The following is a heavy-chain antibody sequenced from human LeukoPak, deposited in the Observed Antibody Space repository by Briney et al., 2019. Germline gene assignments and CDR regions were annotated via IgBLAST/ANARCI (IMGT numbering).Heavy chain of an antibody. V-gene: IGHV3-53*01. CDR3: ARGSYYDSSGYLFFDY. CDR2: IYSGGST. Sequence: GGSLRLSCAASGSTVSSNYMSWVRQAPGKGLEWVSVIYSGGSTYYADSVKGRFTISRDNSKNTLYLQMNSLRAEDTAVYYCARGSYYDSSGYLFFDYWGQGTLVTVSS. J-gene: IGHJ4*02. D-gene: IGHD3-22*01. CDR1: GSTVSSNY.